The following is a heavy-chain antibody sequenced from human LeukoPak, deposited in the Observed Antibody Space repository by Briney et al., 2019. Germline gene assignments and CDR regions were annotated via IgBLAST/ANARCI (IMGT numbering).Heavy chain of an antibody. CDR1: GFTFSSYA. Sequence: GGSLRLSCAASGFTFSSYAMHWVRQAPGKGLEWVAVISYDGSNKYYADSVKGRFTISRDNSKNTLYLQMNSLRAEDTAVYYCAREGHDFWSGYPRPYYFDYWGQGTLVTVSS. CDR3: AREGHDFWSGYPRPYYFDY. CDR2: ISYDGSNK. J-gene: IGHJ4*02. V-gene: IGHV3-30-3*01. D-gene: IGHD3-3*01.